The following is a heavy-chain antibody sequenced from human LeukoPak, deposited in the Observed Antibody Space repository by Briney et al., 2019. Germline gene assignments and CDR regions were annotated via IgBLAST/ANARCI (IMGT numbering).Heavy chain of an antibody. CDR1: GGTFSSYA. D-gene: IGHD3-9*01. CDR3: ARDVLRYFDWHVSFDP. Sequence: ASVKVSCKASGGTFSSYAISWVRQAPGQGLEWMGGIIPYIGNTNYAQKLQGRVTMTTDTSTSTAYMELRSLRSDDTAVYYCARDVLRYFDWHVSFDPWGQGTLVTVSS. V-gene: IGHV1-18*01. J-gene: IGHJ5*02. CDR2: IIPYIGNT.